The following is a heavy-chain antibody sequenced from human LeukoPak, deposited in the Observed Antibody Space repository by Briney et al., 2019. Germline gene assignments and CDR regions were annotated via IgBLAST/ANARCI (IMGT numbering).Heavy chain of an antibody. CDR3: ASFYCSGGSCYQYYYYYYMDV. D-gene: IGHD2-15*01. J-gene: IGHJ6*03. CDR1: GGSISSRSYY. V-gene: IGHV4-39*01. Sequence: SETLSLTCTVSGGSISSRSYYWGGIRQPPGKGLEWIGIIYYSGSTYSNPPLRSRVTISVDTSKNQFSLKLSSVTAADTAVYYCASFYCSGGSCYQYYYYYYMDVWGKGTTVTISS. CDR2: IYYSGST.